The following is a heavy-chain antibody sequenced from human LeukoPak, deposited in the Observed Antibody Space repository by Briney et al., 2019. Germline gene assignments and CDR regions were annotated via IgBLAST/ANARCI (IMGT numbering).Heavy chain of an antibody. CDR1: GGSFSGYY. Sequence: SETLSLTCAVYGGSFSGYYWSWIRQPPGKGLEWIGEINHSGSTNYNPSLKSRVTISVDTSKNQFSLKLSSVTAADTAVYYCARGRSRPRGYGMDVWGQGTTVTVSS. V-gene: IGHV4-34*01. CDR2: INHSGST. CDR3: ARGRSRPRGYGMDV. D-gene: IGHD3-10*01. J-gene: IGHJ6*01.